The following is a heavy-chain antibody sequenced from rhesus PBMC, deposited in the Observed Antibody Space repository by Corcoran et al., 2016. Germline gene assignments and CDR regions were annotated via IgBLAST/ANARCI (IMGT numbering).Heavy chain of an antibody. CDR2: ISGSSGST. Sequence: QVQLQESGPGLAKPSETLSLTCAVSGGSISSSNWWSWIRQPPGKGLEWIGYISGSSGSTYFNPSLKSRVNISTDTSKNQFSLKLSSVTAADTAVYYCASRIAAPFDYWGQGVLVTVSS. J-gene: IGHJ4*01. CDR1: GGSISSSNW. D-gene: IGHD6-31*01. CDR3: ASRIAAPFDY. V-gene: IGHV4-65*01.